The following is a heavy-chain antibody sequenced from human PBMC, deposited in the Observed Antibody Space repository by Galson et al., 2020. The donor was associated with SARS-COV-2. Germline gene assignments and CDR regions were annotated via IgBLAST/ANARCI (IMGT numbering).Heavy chain of an antibody. CDR3: ADQYDPPTAGPPFDV. V-gene: IGHV1-18*01. J-gene: IGHJ3*01. CDR1: GYTFTEYG. CDR2: MNVYTGDT. Sequence: ASVKISCKASGYTFTEYGISWVRQAPGQGLEWMGWMNVYTGDTNPAQSLQGRLILTADTYTKTAYMELKGLTSDDTAIYYCADQYDPPTAGPPFDVWGQGTRVTVSS. D-gene: IGHD3-16*01.